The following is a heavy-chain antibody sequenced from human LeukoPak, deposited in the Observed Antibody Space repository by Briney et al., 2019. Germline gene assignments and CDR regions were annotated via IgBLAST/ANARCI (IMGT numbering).Heavy chain of an antibody. CDR2: ISSSSSYI. D-gene: IGHD2-15*01. CDR3: ARDGCSGGSCYYYYGMDV. V-gene: IGHV3-21*01. CDR1: GFTFSNYA. Sequence: GGSLRLSCAASGFTFSNYAIYWARQAPGKGLEWVSSISSSSSYIYYADSVKGRFTISRDNAKNSLYLQMNSLRAEDTAVYYCARDGCSGGSCYYYYGMDVWGQGTTVTVSS. J-gene: IGHJ6*02.